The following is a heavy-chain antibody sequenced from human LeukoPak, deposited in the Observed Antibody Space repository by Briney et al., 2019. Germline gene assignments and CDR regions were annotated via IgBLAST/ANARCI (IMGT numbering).Heavy chain of an antibody. D-gene: IGHD5-12*01. CDR1: GFTFSSYE. V-gene: IGHV3-23*01. CDR3: ARVSGRLRGYSDY. CDR2: ISGSGGST. Sequence: PGGSLRLSCAASGFTFSSYEMNWVRQAPGKGLEWVSGISGSGGSTYYADSVKGRFTLSRDNAKNILSLQMNSLRAEDTAIYYCARVSGRLRGYSDYWGQGTLVTVSS. J-gene: IGHJ4*02.